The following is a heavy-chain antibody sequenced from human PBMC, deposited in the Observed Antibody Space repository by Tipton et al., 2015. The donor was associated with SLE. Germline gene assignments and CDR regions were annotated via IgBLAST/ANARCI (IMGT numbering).Heavy chain of an antibody. CDR2: IYHSGST. CDR3: ARDSRGIDAFDI. CDR1: GGSISSSNW. Sequence: SLRLSCAVSGGSISSSNWWSWVRQPPGKGLEWIGEIYHSGSTNYNPSLKSRVTISVDKSKNQFSLKLSSVTAADTAVYYCARDSRGIDAFDIWGQGTMVTVSS. V-gene: IGHV4-4*02. J-gene: IGHJ3*02. D-gene: IGHD3-16*01.